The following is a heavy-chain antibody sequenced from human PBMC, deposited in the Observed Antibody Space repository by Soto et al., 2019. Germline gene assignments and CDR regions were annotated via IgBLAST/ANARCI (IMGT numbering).Heavy chain of an antibody. Sequence: PGESLKISCKGSGYSFTSYWIGWVRQMPGKGLEWMGIIYPGDSDTRYSPSFQGQVTISADKSISTAYLQRSSLKASDTAMYYCARRRGCSSTSCTDAFDIWGQGTMVTVSS. CDR1: GYSFTSYW. CDR2: IYPGDSDT. V-gene: IGHV5-51*01. D-gene: IGHD2-2*01. CDR3: ARRRGCSSTSCTDAFDI. J-gene: IGHJ3*02.